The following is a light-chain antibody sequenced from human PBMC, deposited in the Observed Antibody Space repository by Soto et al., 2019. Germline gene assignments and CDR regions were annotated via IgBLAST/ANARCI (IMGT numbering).Light chain of an antibody. V-gene: IGKV1-5*03. CDR3: QQYNDSFPT. J-gene: IGKJ1*01. CDR2: KAS. Sequence: DIQMTQSPSTLSASVGDRVTISCRASQNINTCLAWYKQQPGKAPQLLIYKASSLESGVPSRFSGSGSGTDFTLTISRLRPDDFVTFYCQQYNDSFPTFGQGNKVAIK. CDR1: QNINTC.